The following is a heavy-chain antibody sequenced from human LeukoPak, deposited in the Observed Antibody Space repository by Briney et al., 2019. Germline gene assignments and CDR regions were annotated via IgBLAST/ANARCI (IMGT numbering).Heavy chain of an antibody. CDR2: ISSSSSYI. D-gene: IGHD6-19*01. J-gene: IGHJ6*02. CDR1: GFTFSSYS. CDR3: ARDLGIAVAGPYYYYGMDV. V-gene: IGHV3-21*01. Sequence: GGSLRLSCAASGFTFSSYSMNWVRQAPGKGLEWVSSISSSSSYIYYADSVRGRFTISRDNAKNSLYLQMNSLRAEDTAVYYCARDLGIAVAGPYYYYGMDVWGQGTTATVSS.